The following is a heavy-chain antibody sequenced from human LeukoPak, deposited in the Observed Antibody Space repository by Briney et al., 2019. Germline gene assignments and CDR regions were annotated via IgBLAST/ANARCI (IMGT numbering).Heavy chain of an antibody. CDR3: ARDYMGLDY. D-gene: IGHD3-10*01. J-gene: IGHJ4*02. V-gene: IGHV4-61*02. Sequence: PSETLSLTCTVSGGSINSGSYYWSWIRQPAGKGLEWIGRISTSGSTNYNPSLKSRVTISVDTSKNQFSLKLSSVTAADTAVYYCARDYMGLDYWGQGTLVIVSS. CDR1: GGSINSGSYY. CDR2: ISTSGST.